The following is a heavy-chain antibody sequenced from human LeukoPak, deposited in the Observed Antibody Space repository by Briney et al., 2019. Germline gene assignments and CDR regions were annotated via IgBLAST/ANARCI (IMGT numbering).Heavy chain of an antibody. V-gene: IGHV3-21*01. J-gene: IGHJ6*02. D-gene: IGHD3-10*01. CDR3: ARDRGFGDYYYHYGMDV. Sequence: GGSLRLSCAASGFTFSSYAMSWVRQAPGKGLEWVSSISSSSSDIYYADSVKGRFTISRDNAKNSLYLQMNSLRGEDTAVYYCARDRGFGDYYYHYGMDVWGQGTTVTVSS. CDR1: GFTFSSYA. CDR2: ISSSSSDI.